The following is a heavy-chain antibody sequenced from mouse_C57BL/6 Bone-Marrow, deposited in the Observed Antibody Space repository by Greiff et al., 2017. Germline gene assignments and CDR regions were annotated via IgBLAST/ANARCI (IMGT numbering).Heavy chain of an antibody. J-gene: IGHJ2*01. Sequence: EVQLQESGGDLVKPGGSLKLSCAASGFTFSSYGMSWVRQTPDKRLEWVATISSGGSYTYYPGSVKGRFTLSRDNAKQTLYLHMSSLKSEDTAMYYCARQRGCYGYDGGYYFDYWGQGTTLTVSS. CDR3: ARQRGCYGYDGGYYFDY. CDR2: ISSGGSYT. CDR1: GFTFSSYG. V-gene: IGHV5-6*01. D-gene: IGHD2-2*01.